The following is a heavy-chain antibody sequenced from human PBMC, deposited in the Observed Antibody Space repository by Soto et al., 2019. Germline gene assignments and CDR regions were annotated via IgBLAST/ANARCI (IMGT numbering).Heavy chain of an antibody. CDR1: GFSLSSSV. Sequence: QVQLVESGGGVVQPGRSLRLSCAASGFSLSSSVMHWVRQAPGKGLEWVAVFWKDGNTKYYADSVKGRFIISRDNSKNPLYLELNSLSTEDTALYYCAKGKRPPPPYSAYEPFDSWGQRTLVSVSS. CDR2: FWKDGNTK. CDR3: AKGKRPPPPYSAYEPFDS. V-gene: IGHV3-33*06. J-gene: IGHJ4*02. D-gene: IGHD5-12*01.